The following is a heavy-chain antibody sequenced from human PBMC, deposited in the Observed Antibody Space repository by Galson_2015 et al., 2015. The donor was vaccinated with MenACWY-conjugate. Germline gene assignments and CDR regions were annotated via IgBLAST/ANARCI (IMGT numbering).Heavy chain of an antibody. J-gene: IGHJ4*02. D-gene: IGHD5-12*01. CDR1: GFTFNSYW. CDR2: INSDGSIG. CDR3: TRVGGYDRPGGDY. V-gene: IGHV3-74*01. Sequence: SLRLSCAASGFTFNSYWMHWVRQAPGKGLAWVSRINSDGSIGTYTDSVKGRFTISRDNAKNTLYLQMDSLRADDTAVYYCTRVGGYDRPGGDYWGQGTLVTVSS.